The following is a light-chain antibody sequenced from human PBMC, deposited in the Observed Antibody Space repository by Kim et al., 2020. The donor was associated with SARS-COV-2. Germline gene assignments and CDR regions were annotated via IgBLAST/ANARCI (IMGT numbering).Light chain of an antibody. Sequence: SVKLTCALSSGHSDYAIAWHQQQPEKGPRYLMKLNSDGSHSKGDGIPDRFSGSSSGAERYLTISSLQSEDEADYYCQTWGTGFRVFGGGTQLTVL. CDR1: SGHSDYA. V-gene: IGLV4-69*01. J-gene: IGLJ3*02. CDR2: LNSDGSH. CDR3: QTWGTGFRV.